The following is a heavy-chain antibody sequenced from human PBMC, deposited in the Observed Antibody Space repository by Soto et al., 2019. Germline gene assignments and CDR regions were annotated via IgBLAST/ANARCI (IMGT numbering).Heavy chain of an antibody. CDR1: GGTISGYY. CDR3: ARGQRFSDWFDP. J-gene: IGHJ5*02. D-gene: IGHD3-3*01. CDR2: IYSSENT. V-gene: IGHV4-4*07. Sequence: PSETLSLTCSVSGGTISGYYWTWIRQPAGKGLEWIGRIYSSENTKYNPSLQSRVTMSLDTSNNQFSLRLTSVTAADTAVYYCARGQRFSDWFDPWGQGTLVTVSS.